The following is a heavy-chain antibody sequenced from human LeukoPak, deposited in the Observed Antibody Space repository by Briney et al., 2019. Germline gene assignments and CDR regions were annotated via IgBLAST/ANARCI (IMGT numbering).Heavy chain of an antibody. CDR2: IFYSGNT. D-gene: IGHD4-11*01. J-gene: IGHJ6*03. Sequence: SETLSLTCTVSGGSISSATSYWAWIRQPPGKGLEWIGSIFYSGNTYYNPSLKSRVTMSVDTSKNQFSLKLSSVTAADTAVYYCARESNYDYYYYMDVWGTGTTVTVSS. CDR3: ARESNYDYYYYMDV. V-gene: IGHV4-39*07. CDR1: GGSISSATSY.